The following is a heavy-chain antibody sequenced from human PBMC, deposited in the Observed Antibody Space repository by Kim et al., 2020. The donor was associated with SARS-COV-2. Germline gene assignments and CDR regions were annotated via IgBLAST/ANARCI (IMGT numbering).Heavy chain of an antibody. D-gene: IGHD5-12*01. V-gene: IGHV3-30-3*01. J-gene: IGHJ2*01. CDR1: GFTFSSYA. CDR2: ISYDGSNK. CDR3: AGAYSGYDAGDVDL. Sequence: GGSLRLSCAASGFTFSSYAMHWVRQAPGKGLEWVAVISYDGSNKYYAASVKGRFTISSDNSNNTLYLQMNSLSAEDTAVYYCAGAYSGYDAGDVDLGGRG.